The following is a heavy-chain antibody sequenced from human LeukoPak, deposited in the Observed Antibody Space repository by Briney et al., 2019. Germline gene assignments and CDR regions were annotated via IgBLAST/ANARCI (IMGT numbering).Heavy chain of an antibody. CDR3: ARSFEVVIDYYFDY. J-gene: IGHJ4*02. D-gene: IGHD3-3*01. Sequence: SVKVSCKASGGTFSSYAISWVRQAPGQGLEWMGRIIPILGIANYAQKFQGRVTITADKSTSTAYMELSSLRSEDTAVYYCARSFEVVIDYYFDYWGQGTLVTVSS. CDR1: GGTFSSYA. V-gene: IGHV1-69*04. CDR2: IIPILGIA.